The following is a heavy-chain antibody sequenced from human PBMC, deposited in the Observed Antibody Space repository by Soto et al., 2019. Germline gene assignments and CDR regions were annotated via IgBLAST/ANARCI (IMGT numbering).Heavy chain of an antibody. Sequence: VASVKVSCKASGYTFTSYGISWVRQAPGQGLEWMGWISAYNGNTNYAQKLQGRVTMTTDTSTSTAYMELRSLRSDDTAVYYCARGSAITIFGVVQVHFDYWGQGTLVTVSS. CDR1: GYTFTSYG. CDR2: ISAYNGNT. V-gene: IGHV1-18*01. J-gene: IGHJ4*02. CDR3: ARGSAITIFGVVQVHFDY. D-gene: IGHD3-3*01.